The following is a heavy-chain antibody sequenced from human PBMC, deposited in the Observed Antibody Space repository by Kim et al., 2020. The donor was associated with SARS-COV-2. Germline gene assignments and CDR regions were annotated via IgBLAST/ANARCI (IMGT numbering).Heavy chain of an antibody. Sequence: YAVSAKSRITIHPDTSKNQFSLQLNSVTPEDTAVYYCARGGRIAAAALDYWGQGTLVTVSS. CDR3: ARGGRIAAAALDY. V-gene: IGHV6-1*01. D-gene: IGHD6-13*01. J-gene: IGHJ4*02.